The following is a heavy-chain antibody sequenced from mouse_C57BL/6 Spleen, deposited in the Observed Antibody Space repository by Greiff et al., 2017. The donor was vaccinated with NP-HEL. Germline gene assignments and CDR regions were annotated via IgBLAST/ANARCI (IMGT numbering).Heavy chain of an antibody. CDR2: IYPGDGDT. V-gene: IGHV1-82*01. J-gene: IGHJ3*01. CDR3: ARGRGPWFAY. CDR1: GYAFSSSW. D-gene: IGHD3-3*01. Sequence: VKLKQSGPELVKPGASVKISCKASGYAFSSSWMNWVKQRPGKGLEWIGRIYPGDGDTNYNGKFKGKATLTADKSSSTAYMQLSSLTSEDSAVYFCARGRGPWFAYWGQGTLVTVSA.